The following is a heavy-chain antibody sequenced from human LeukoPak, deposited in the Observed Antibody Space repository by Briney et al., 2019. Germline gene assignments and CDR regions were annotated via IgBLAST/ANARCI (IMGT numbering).Heavy chain of an antibody. CDR3: ARAFSGSSPNWFDP. V-gene: IGHV4-4*07. J-gene: IGHJ5*02. CDR2: IYTSGST. D-gene: IGHD1-26*01. CDR1: GGSISSYY. Sequence: SETLSLTCTVSGGSISSYYWNWIRQPAGKGLEWIGRIYTSGSTNYNPSLKSRVTMSVDTSKNQFSLKLISVTAADTAVYYCARAFSGSSPNWFDPWGQGILVTVSS.